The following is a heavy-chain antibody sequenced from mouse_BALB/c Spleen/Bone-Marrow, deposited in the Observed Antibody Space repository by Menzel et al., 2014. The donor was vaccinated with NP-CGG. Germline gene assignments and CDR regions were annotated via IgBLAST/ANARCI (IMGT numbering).Heavy chain of an antibody. CDR3: ARKAGDYYAMDY. Sequence: QVQLKQSGPGLVQPSQSLSITCTVSGFSLTYYGVHWVRQPPGKGLEWLGVIWTGGTRDHNAAFKSRLSISMDNSKTQVFFKMNSLQADDTAVYYRARKAGDYYAMDYWGQGTSVTVSS. D-gene: IGHD3-3*01. V-gene: IGHV2-4*02. CDR2: IWTGGTR. CDR1: GFSLTYYG. J-gene: IGHJ4*01.